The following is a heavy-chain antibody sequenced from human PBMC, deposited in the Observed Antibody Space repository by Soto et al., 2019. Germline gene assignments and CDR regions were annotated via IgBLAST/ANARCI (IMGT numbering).Heavy chain of an antibody. V-gene: IGHV4-31*03. CDR2: ISHTGSA. J-gene: IGHJ4*02. CDR3: ARGALWDFAN. D-gene: IGHD1-26*01. Sequence: ASETLSLTCSVSGAPVTSDSSYWSWIRQHPGKGLEWIGYISHTGSAFYNPSLKSRVSISIDASTDKFSLRLSSLTAADTAVHYGARGALWDFANWGPGPLVT. CDR1: GAPVTSDSSY.